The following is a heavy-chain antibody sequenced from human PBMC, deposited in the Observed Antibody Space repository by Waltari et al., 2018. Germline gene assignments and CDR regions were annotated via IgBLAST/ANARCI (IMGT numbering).Heavy chain of an antibody. Sequence: QLQLQESGPGLVKPSETLSLTCTVSGGSIRRSSYYWGWIRQSPGKGLEWIGSIYYSGSTDYNPTLKSRVTISGDTSKNQFSLKLSSVTAADTAVYYCARHWKKSGYRFDPWGQGTLVTVSS. CDR2: IYYSGST. CDR1: GGSIRRSSYY. V-gene: IGHV4-39*01. CDR3: ARHWKKSGYRFDP. D-gene: IGHD5-12*01. J-gene: IGHJ5*02.